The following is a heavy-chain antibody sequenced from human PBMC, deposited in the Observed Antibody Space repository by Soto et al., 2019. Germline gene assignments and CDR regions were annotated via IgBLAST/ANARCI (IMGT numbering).Heavy chain of an antibody. CDR2: ISSSGSTI. D-gene: IGHD3-16*02. Sequence: GGSLRLSCAASGFTFSSYEMNWVRQAPGKGLEWVSYISSSGSTIYYADSVKGRFTISRDNAKNSLYLQMNSLRAEDTAVYYCARGYMYDYVWGSYRYDAFDIWGQGTMVTVSS. CDR1: GFTFSSYE. V-gene: IGHV3-48*03. CDR3: ARGYMYDYVWGSYRYDAFDI. J-gene: IGHJ3*02.